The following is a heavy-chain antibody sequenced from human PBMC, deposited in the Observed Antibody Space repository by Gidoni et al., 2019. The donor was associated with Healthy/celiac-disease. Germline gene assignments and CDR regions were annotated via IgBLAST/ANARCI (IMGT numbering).Heavy chain of an antibody. CDR1: GYTFTGYY. CDR3: AREILSGSYYGY. CDR2: INPNSGGT. Sequence: QVQLVQSGAEVKKPGASAKVSCKPSGYTFTGYYMHWVRQAPGQGLEWMGWINPNSGGTNYAQKFQGWVTMTRDTSISTAYMELSRLRSDDTAVYYCAREILSGSYYGYWGQGTLVTVSS. V-gene: IGHV1-2*04. D-gene: IGHD1-26*01. J-gene: IGHJ4*02.